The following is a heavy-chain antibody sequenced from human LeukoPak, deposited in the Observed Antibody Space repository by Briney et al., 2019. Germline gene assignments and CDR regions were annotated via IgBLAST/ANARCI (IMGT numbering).Heavy chain of an antibody. CDR3: ARGSSGYYPTLPY. J-gene: IGHJ4*02. D-gene: IGHD3-22*01. CDR1: GGSISSSSYY. V-gene: IGHV4-39*01. Sequence: SETLSLTCTVSGGSISSSSYYWGWIRQPPGKGLEWIGSIYYSGSTYYNPSLKSRVTISVDTSKNQFSLKLSSVTAADTAVYYCARGSSGYYPTLPYWGQGTLVTVSS. CDR2: IYYSGST.